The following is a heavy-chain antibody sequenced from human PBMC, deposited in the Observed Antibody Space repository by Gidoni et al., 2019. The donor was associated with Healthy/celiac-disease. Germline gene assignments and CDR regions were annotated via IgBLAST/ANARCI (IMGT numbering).Heavy chain of an antibody. CDR2: ISSSSSYI. D-gene: IGHD3-16*02. CDR3: ARDWMITFGGVIVKGYYFDY. CDR1: GLTFSSYS. V-gene: IGHV3-21*01. Sequence: EVQLVESGGGLVKPGGSLRLSCAASGLTFSSYSMNWVRQAPGKGLEWVSSISSSSSYIYYADSVKGRFTISRDNAKNSLYLQMNSLRAEDTAVYYCARDWMITFGGVIVKGYYFDYWGQGTLVTVSS. J-gene: IGHJ4*02.